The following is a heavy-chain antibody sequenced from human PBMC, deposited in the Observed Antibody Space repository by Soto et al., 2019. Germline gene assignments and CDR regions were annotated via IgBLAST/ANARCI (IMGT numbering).Heavy chain of an antibody. CDR2: IWYDGSNK. CDR3: ARDRYYGSGSYFDY. Sequence: QVQLVESGGGVVQPGRSLRLSCAASGLTFSSYGMHWVRQAPGKGLEWVAVIWYDGSNKYYADSVKGRFTISRDNSKNTLYLQMNSLRAEDTAVYYCARDRYYGSGSYFDYWGQGTLVTVSS. CDR1: GLTFSSYG. D-gene: IGHD3-10*01. V-gene: IGHV3-33*01. J-gene: IGHJ4*02.